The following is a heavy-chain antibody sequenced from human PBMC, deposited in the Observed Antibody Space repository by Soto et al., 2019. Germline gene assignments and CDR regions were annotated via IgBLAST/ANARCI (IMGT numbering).Heavy chain of an antibody. CDR1: GGSFSGYY. CDR3: ALIPYRSGGTLYY. Sequence: QVQLQQWGAGLLKPSETLSLTCAVYGGSFSGYYWSWIRQPPGKGLEWIGEINHSGSTNYNPSLKSRVSISVDTSQSQFALKLSSVTAADTAVYYCALIPYRSGGTLYYWGQGTLVTVSS. V-gene: IGHV4-34*01. J-gene: IGHJ4*02. CDR2: INHSGST. D-gene: IGHD6-19*01.